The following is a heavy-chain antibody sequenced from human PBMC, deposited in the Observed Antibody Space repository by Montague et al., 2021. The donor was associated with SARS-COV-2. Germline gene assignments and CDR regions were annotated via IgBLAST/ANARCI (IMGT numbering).Heavy chain of an antibody. J-gene: IGHJ4*02. Sequence: SLRLSCAASGFTFSSYSMSWVRQAPGRGLEWVSSISSSSSYIYYADSVKGRFTISRDNAKNSLYLQMNSLRAEDTAVYYCARDLHYDILTGYWDYWGQGTLVTVSS. CDR2: ISSSSSYI. V-gene: IGHV3-21*01. D-gene: IGHD3-9*01. CDR1: GFTFSSYS. CDR3: ARDLHYDILTGYWDY.